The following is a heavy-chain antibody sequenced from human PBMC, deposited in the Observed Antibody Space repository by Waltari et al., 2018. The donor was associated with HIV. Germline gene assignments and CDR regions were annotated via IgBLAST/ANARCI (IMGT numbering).Heavy chain of an antibody. D-gene: IGHD3-3*01. V-gene: IGHV3-11*01. J-gene: IGHJ6*02. CDR1: GIPFREKF. CDR2: ISKSGKTV. Sequence: QVQLVESGGGVVKPGGSLRIACAASGIPFREKFMNWIRQGPGKGVEGVAYISKSGKTVCYADSVKGRFTISRENAKNSLFLQMNSLRAEDTGIYYCVRVDTIFGLPDYGLDVWGQGTSVTVSS. CDR3: VRVDTIFGLPDYGLDV.